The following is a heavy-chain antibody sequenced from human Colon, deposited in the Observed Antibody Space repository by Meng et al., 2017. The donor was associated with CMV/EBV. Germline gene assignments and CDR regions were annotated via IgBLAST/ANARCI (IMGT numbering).Heavy chain of an antibody. CDR2: ISYDGSHA. CDR1: GFYFFKSA. V-gene: IGHV3-30-3*01. CDR3: ASSFHGSGSPDH. J-gene: IGHJ5*02. Sequence: QVRLVASGGGVVQPGRSLGLSLAASGFYFFKSAMHWVRQVPGKGLEWVTIISYDGSHALYADSVKGRFTISRDNSKNTLYLQMNSLRPEDTAVYYCASSFHGSGSPDHWGQGTLVTVSS. D-gene: IGHD3-10*01.